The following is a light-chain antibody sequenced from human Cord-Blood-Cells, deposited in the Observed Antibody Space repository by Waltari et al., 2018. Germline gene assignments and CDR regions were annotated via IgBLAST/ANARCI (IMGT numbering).Light chain of an antibody. CDR3: QQYYSTPPT. CDR2: WAS. CDR1: QSVLYSSNTKNY. J-gene: IGKJ3*01. Sequence: DIVMTQSPDSLAVSLGERAPINCKSSQSVLYSSNTKNYLAWYQQEPGQPPKLLIYWASTRESGVPDRFSGSGSGTDFTLTISSLQAEDVAVYYCQQYYSTPPTVGPGTKVDIK. V-gene: IGKV4-1*01.